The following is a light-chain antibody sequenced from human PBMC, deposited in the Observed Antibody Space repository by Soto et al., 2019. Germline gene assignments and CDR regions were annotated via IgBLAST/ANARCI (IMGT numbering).Light chain of an antibody. CDR2: LTS. V-gene: IGKV2-28*01. Sequence: DIVMTQSPLSLPVTPGEAASISCRSSQILLHPNGGTYLEWYLQKPGQSPQLLIYLTSSRASGVPDRFTVSGSGTDFTLKIRRVEAEDVGVYYCMQALQTPRTFGRGTKVDIK. CDR1: QILLHPNGGTY. J-gene: IGKJ1*01. CDR3: MQALQTPRT.